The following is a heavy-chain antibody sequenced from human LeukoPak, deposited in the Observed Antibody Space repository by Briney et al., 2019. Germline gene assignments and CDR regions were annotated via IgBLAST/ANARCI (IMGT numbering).Heavy chain of an antibody. CDR2: ISSDGGKK. CDR1: GFTFSNYA. D-gene: IGHD3-10*01. CDR3: ASGRGY. J-gene: IGHJ4*02. Sequence: QPGGSLRLSCAASGFTFSNYAIHWVRQAPGKGLEWVAVISSDGGKKYFADSVKGRFTISRDNSKNTLYLQLNSLRAEDTAVYYCASGRGYWGQGTLVTVSS. V-gene: IGHV3-30-3*01.